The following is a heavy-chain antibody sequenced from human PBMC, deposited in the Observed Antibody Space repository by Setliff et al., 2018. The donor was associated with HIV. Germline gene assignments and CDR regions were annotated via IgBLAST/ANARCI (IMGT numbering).Heavy chain of an antibody. CDR1: GFSFSDYA. CDR2: ISGSGASI. Sequence: GSLRLSCVASGFSFSDYAMGWVRQAPGKGLEWVSVISGSGASIHYADSVKGRFTISRDNSKNTLYLQMNSLRPEDTAVYYCARDQVANYYGSGIDYWGQGTLVTVSS. D-gene: IGHD3-10*01. V-gene: IGHV3-23*01. J-gene: IGHJ4*02. CDR3: ARDQVANYYGSGIDY.